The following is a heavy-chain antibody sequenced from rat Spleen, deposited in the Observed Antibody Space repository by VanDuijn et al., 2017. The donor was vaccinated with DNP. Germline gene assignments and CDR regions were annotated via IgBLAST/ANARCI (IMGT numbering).Heavy chain of an antibody. CDR2: ITTSGDNT. D-gene: IGHD1-2*01. CDR3: ARSDSYGFPY. CDR1: GFTFSNYD. J-gene: IGHJ3*01. Sequence: EVQLVESGGGPVQPGRSLKLSCAASGFTFSNYDMAWVRQTPTKGLEWVASITTSGDNTYYRDSVKGRFSISRDNAKTTQYLQMDSLRSEDTATYYCARSDSYGFPYWGQGTLVTVSS. V-gene: IGHV5S14*01.